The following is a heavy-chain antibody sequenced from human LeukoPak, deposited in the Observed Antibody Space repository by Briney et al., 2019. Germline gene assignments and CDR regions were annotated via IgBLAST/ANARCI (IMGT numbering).Heavy chain of an antibody. CDR2: INHSGST. CDR3: ARHYYYYYMDV. V-gene: IGHV4-34*01. CDR1: GGSFSGYY. Sequence: SETLSLTCAVYGGSFSGYYWSWNRQPPGKGLEWIGEINHSGSTNYNPSLKSRVTISVDTSKNQFSLKLSSVTAADTAVYYCARHYYYYYMDVWGKGTTVTVSS. J-gene: IGHJ6*03.